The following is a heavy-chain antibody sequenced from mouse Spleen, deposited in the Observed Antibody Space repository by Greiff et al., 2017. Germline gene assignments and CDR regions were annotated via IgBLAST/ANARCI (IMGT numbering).Heavy chain of an antibody. CDR2: IYSDGGST. D-gene: IGHD1-1*01. Sequence: EVKLVESGGGLVKPGRSLKLTCAASGFTFSSYVVSWVRQTPEKRLEWVAAIYSDGGSTYYPDTVRERFSISRHNAKYTLYLQMSRLRSEDTAVYYCARHERYDGSYKDAMDYWGKGTPVTVSS. CDR1: GFTFSSYV. V-gene: IGHV5-6-2*01. CDR3: ARHERYDGSYKDAMDY. J-gene: IGHJ4*01.